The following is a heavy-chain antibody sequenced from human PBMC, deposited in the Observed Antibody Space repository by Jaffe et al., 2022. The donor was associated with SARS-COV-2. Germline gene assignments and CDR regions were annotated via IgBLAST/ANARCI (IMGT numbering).Heavy chain of an antibody. CDR2: INHSGST. Sequence: QVQLQQWGAGLLKPSETLSLTCAVYGGSFSGYYWSWIRQPPGKGLEWIGEINHSGSTNYNPSLKSRVTISVDTSKNQFSLKLSSVTAADTAVYYCARWPRGYCSGGSCQPEQMYYYYGMDVWGQGTTVTVSS. CDR1: GGSFSGYY. CDR3: ARWPRGYCSGGSCQPEQMYYYYGMDV. V-gene: IGHV4-34*01. D-gene: IGHD2-15*01. J-gene: IGHJ6*02.